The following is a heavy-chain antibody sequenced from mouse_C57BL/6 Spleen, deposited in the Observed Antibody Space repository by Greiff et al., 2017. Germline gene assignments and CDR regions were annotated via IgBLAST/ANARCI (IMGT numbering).Heavy chain of an antibody. D-gene: IGHD2-1*01. CDR2: IRNKANGYTT. CDR3: ARYTHYGNYGWFAY. Sequence: DVKLVESGGGLVQPGGSLSLSCAASGFTFTDYYMSWVRQPPGKALEWLGFIRNKANGYTTDYSASVKGRFTISRDNTQIILYLQMKALRAEDSATYYCARYTHYGNYGWFAYWGQGTLVTVSA. V-gene: IGHV7-3*01. J-gene: IGHJ3*01. CDR1: GFTFTDYY.